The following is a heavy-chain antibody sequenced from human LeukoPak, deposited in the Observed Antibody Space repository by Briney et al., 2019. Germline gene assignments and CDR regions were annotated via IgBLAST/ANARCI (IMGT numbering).Heavy chain of an antibody. V-gene: IGHV4-39*01. CDR1: GGSISGSSYY. D-gene: IGHD4-17*01. CDR2: TYYSGST. J-gene: IGHJ5*02. Sequence: KPSETLSLTRTVSGGSISGSSYYWGWIRQPPGKGLEWIGSTYYSGSTYYNPSLKSRVTISVDTSKNQFSLKLSSVTAADTAVYYCARGSTVTAFDPWGQGTLVTVSS. CDR3: ARGSTVTAFDP.